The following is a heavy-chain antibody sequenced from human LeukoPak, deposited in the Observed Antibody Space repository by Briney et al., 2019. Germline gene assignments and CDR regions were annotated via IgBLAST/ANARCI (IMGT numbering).Heavy chain of an antibody. V-gene: IGHV3-7*01. D-gene: IGHD2-21*02. Sequence: GGSLRLSCAASGFTFNDYNFNWVRKAPGKELEWVANIKQDGSEKYYVDSVKGRFTISRDNAKNSLYLQMNSLRAEDTAVYYCARDSGGDCYINWFDPWGQGTLVTVSS. CDR3: ARDSGGDCYINWFDP. CDR1: GFTFNDYN. CDR2: IKQDGSEK. J-gene: IGHJ5*02.